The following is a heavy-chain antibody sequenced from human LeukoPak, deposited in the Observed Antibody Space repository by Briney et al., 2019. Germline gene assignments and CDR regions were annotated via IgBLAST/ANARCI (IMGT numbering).Heavy chain of an antibody. D-gene: IGHD5-18*01. CDR3: AKILSKYSYGFDY. CDR1: GGSISSYY. Sequence: SETLSLTCTVSGGSISSYYWSWIRQPPGKGLEWIGYIYYSGSTNYNPSLKSRVTISVDTSKNQFSLKLSSVTAADTAVYYRAKILSKYSYGFDYWGQGTLLTVSS. V-gene: IGHV4-59*01. J-gene: IGHJ4*02. CDR2: IYYSGST.